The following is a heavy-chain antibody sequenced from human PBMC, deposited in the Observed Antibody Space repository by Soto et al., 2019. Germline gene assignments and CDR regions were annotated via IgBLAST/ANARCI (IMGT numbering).Heavy chain of an antibody. D-gene: IGHD1-26*01. V-gene: IGHV3-7*01. CDR2: IKQDGSEK. Sequence: GGSLRLSCAASGFTFSSYWMSWVRQAPGKGLEWVANIKQDGSEKYYVDSVKGRFTISRDNAKNSLYLQMNSLRAEDTAVYYCARRLYIVGARPAFDFWGQGTMVIVSS. J-gene: IGHJ3*01. CDR3: ARRLYIVGARPAFDF. CDR1: GFTFSSYW.